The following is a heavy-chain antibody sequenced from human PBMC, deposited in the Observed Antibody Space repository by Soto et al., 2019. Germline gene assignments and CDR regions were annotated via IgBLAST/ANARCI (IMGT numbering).Heavy chain of an antibody. V-gene: IGHV1-18*01. Sequence: QVQLVQSGAEVKNPGASVKVSCKASGYSFTRYGIGWARQAPGQGLEWMGWINAYNGNTNYAQNLPGRLTLTTDTSTTTAYMELRSLRSNATAIYYCAMVDVYVTPSPQDVWGQGTTVTVSS. J-gene: IGHJ6*02. CDR2: INAYNGNT. CDR1: GYSFTRYG. CDR3: AMVDVYVTPSPQDV. D-gene: IGHD3-16*01.